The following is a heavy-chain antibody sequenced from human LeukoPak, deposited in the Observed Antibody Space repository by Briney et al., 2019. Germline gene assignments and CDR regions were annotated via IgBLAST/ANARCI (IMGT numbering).Heavy chain of an antibody. D-gene: IGHD6-13*01. CDR2: INHSGST. Sequence: SETLSLTCAVYGGSFSDYYWSWIRQPPGKGLEWIGEINHSGSTNYNPSLKSRVTISVGTPKNRFSLKLSSVTAADTAVYYCAREWWYSSSSFTRGDCWGQGTLVTVSS. J-gene: IGHJ4*02. CDR1: GGSFSDYY. CDR3: AREWWYSSSSFTRGDC. V-gene: IGHV4-34*01.